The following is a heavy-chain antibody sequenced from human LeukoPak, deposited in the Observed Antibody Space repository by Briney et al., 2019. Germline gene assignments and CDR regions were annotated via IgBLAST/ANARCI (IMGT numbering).Heavy chain of an antibody. CDR3: AREIAARYTTNYYMDV. CDR2: IIAYNGNT. V-gene: IGHV1-18*01. D-gene: IGHD6-6*01. Sequence: GASVKVSCKASGYTFTSYGISWVRQAPGQGLEWMGWIIAYNGNTNYAQKLQGRVTMTTDTSTSTAYMELRSLRSDDTAVYYCAREIAARYTTNYYMDVWGKGTTVTVSS. CDR1: GYTFTSYG. J-gene: IGHJ6*03.